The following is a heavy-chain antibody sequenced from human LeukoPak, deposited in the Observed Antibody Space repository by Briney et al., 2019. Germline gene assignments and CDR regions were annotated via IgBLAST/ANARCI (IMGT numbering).Heavy chain of an antibody. CDR2: IIPMFGAV. CDR1: GGTFSSYV. V-gene: IGHV1-69*05. Sequence: GASVKVSCKASGGTFSSYVISWVRQAPGQGLQWMGGIIPMFGAVNYAQKFQGRVTMTTDTSTSTAYMELRSLRSDDTAVYYCAREGYYDSSGYFDYWGQGTLVTVSS. CDR3: AREGYYDSSGYFDY. D-gene: IGHD3-22*01. J-gene: IGHJ4*02.